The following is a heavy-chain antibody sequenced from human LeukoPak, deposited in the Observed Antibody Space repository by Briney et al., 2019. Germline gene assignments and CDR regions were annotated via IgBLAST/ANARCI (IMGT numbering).Heavy chain of an antibody. CDR3: ARERGFYSGYDY. J-gene: IGHJ4*02. V-gene: IGHV3-48*01. CDR1: GFTFSSYS. D-gene: IGHD3-3*01. Sequence: PGGSLRLSCAASGFTFSSYSMNWVRQAPGKGLEWVSYISSSSTIYYADSVKGRFTISRDNAKNSLYLQMNSLRAEDTAVYYCARERGFYSGYDYWGQGTLVTVSS. CDR2: ISSSSTI.